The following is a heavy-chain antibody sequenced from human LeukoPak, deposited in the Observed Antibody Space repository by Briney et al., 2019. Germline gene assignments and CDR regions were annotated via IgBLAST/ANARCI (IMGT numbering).Heavy chain of an antibody. CDR3: ARGGYGAHMG. V-gene: IGHV3-74*01. CDR1: GFTFSSFW. D-gene: IGHD4/OR15-4a*01. CDR2: INSDGSIR. Sequence: GGSLRLSCAASGFTFSSFWMHWVRHVPGKGLVWVSGINSDGSIRGYADSVKGRFTISRDNAKTTLYLQMNSLRDEDTAVYYCARGGYGAHMGWGQGTLVTVSS. J-gene: IGHJ4*02.